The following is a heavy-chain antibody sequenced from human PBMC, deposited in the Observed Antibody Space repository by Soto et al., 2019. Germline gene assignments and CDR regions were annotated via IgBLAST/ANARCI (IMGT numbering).Heavy chain of an antibody. V-gene: IGHV1-3*01. CDR2: ISGADGNT. CDR1: GDIFTNYA. D-gene: IGHD4-17*01. CDR3: ARDRTTSSTRRFDF. J-gene: IGHJ4*02. Sequence: ASVKVSCKASGDIFTNYAIHWVRQAPGQRLEWMGWISGADGNTRYSPKFQGRLTISTDTSASTAYMELSSLRSEDTAVFYCARDRTTSSTRRFDFWGQGTLVTVSS.